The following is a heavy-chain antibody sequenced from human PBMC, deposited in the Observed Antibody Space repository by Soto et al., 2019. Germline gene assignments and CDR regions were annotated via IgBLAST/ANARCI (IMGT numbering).Heavy chain of an antibody. V-gene: IGHV3-7*01. CDR1: GFTFSSYW. CDR3: ARETIMDYYYYYGMDV. Sequence: HPGGSLRLSCAASGFTFSSYWMSWVRQAPGKGLEWVANIKQDGSEKYYVDSVKGRFTISRDNAKNSLYLQMNSLRAEDTAVYYCARETIMDYYYYYGMDVWGQGTTVTVSS. CDR2: IKQDGSEK. J-gene: IGHJ6*02. D-gene: IGHD3-16*01.